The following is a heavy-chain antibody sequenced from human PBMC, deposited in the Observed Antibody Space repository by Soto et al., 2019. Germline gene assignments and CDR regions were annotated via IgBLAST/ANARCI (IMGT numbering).Heavy chain of an antibody. CDR3: VRGGGGGLFDP. CDR2: ISRSGGST. J-gene: IGHJ5*02. CDR1: GFTFTTYA. D-gene: IGHD2-15*01. Sequence: PGGSLRLSCAASGFTFTTYAMSWVRQAPGKGLEWVSAISRSGGSTYYADSVKGRFAISRDNSKNTLYLQMNSLRAEDTAVYHCVRGGGGGLFDPWGQGTMVTVSS. V-gene: IGHV3-23*01.